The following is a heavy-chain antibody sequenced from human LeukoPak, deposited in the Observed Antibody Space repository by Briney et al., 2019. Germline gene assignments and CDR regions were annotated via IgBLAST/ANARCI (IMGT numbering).Heavy chain of an antibody. J-gene: IGHJ4*02. D-gene: IGHD3-10*01. CDR1: GGSFNDYY. V-gene: IGHV4-34*01. CDR3: ASLHQVRGLTVFDY. CDR2: INHRGST. Sequence: PSETLSLTCALYGGSFNDYYWSWIRQPPGKGLEWSGEINHRGSTNYSPSFKSRVTISVDTSKNQFSLKLSSVTAADTAVYYCASLHQVRGLTVFDYWGQGALVTVSS.